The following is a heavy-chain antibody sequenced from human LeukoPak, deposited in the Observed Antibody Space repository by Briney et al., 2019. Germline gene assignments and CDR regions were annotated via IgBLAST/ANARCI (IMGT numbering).Heavy chain of an antibody. V-gene: IGHV3-30*03. Sequence: PGGSLRLSCAASGFTLSTYGMHWVRQAPGKGLEWVADTSYDGGNKYYADSVKGRFTISRDNSKNTLYLQMNSLRAEDTAVYYCARDRAWDGGDYDPYYFDYWGQGTLVTVSS. D-gene: IGHD4-17*01. CDR1: GFTLSTYG. CDR3: ARDRAWDGGDYDPYYFDY. J-gene: IGHJ4*02. CDR2: TSYDGGNK.